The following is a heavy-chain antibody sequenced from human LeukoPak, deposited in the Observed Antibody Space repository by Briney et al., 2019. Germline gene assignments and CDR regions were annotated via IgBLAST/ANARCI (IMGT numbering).Heavy chain of an antibody. CDR2: IYYSGST. Sequence: SETLSLTCTVSGGSISSSSYYWGWIRQPPGKGLEWIGSIYYSGSTYYNPSLKSRVTISVDTSKNQFSLKLSSVTAADTAVYYCARHSSGWLRPHDAFDIWGQGTMVTVSS. D-gene: IGHD6-19*01. J-gene: IGHJ3*02. CDR1: GGSISSSSYY. V-gene: IGHV4-39*01. CDR3: ARHSSGWLRPHDAFDI.